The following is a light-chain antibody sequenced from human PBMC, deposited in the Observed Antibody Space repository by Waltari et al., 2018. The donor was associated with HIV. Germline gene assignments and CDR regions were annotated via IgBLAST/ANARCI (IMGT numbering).Light chain of an antibody. CDR2: GAS. V-gene: IGKV1-33*01. Sequence: DIQMTQSPSSLSASVGDRVPITCQASQDISIYLNWYQRKPGKAPKLLIYGASDLETGVPSRFSGGGSGTDFTFTISSLQPADIATYYCQQYDDVPVTFGPGTKLEIK. CDR3: QQYDDVPVT. J-gene: IGKJ3*01. CDR1: QDISIY.